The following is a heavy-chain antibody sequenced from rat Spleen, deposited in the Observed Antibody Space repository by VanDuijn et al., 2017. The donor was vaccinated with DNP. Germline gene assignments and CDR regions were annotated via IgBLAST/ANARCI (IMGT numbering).Heavy chain of an antibody. CDR1: GFSLTSNG. V-gene: IGHV2-72*01. CDR3: ARHEPMYNTDHYYPYFDY. CDR2: IWAGGST. Sequence: QVQLKESGPGLVQPSQTLSLTCTVSGFSLTSNGVGWVRQPLGKGLAWMGTIWAGGSTNYNSAVQSRLSISRDTSKSQVFLKMNSLQPEDTGTYYCARHEPMYNTDHYYPYFDYWGQGVMVTVSS. D-gene: IGHD1-6*01. J-gene: IGHJ2*01.